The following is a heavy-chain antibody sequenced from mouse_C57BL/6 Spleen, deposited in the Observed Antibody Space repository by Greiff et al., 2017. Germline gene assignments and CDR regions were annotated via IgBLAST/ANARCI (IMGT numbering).Heavy chain of an antibody. J-gene: IGHJ2*01. Sequence: QVQLQQSGAELASPGASVTLSCKASGYTFTNHIMNWVKKRPGQGLEWIGRIYPVSGGTNYNQKFMGKATFSVDRSSSTVYMVLNSLTSEDPAVYYCGRENGYDRGIDYWGQGTTLTVSS. CDR3: GRENGYDRGIDY. D-gene: IGHD2-2*01. CDR2: IYPVSGGT. V-gene: IGHV1-11*01. CDR1: GYTFTNHI.